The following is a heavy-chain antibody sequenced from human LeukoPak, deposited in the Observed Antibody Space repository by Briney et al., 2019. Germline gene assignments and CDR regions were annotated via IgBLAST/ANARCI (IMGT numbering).Heavy chain of an antibody. CDR1: GGSISSYY. CDR2: IYTSGST. D-gene: IGHD3-22*01. CDR3: ARGVTTPLEYYYYMDV. J-gene: IGHJ6*03. Sequence: PSETLSLTCTVSGGSISSYYWSWIRQPAGKGLEWIGRIYTSGSTNYNPSLKSRVTMSVDTSKNQFSLKLSSVTAADTAVYYCARGVTTPLEYYYYMDVWGKGTTVTVSS. V-gene: IGHV4-4*07.